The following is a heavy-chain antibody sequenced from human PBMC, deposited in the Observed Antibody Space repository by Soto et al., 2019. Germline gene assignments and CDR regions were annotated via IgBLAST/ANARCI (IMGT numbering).Heavy chain of an antibody. CDR1: GFTFNNYA. V-gene: IGHV3-23*01. CDR2: ISGSGGST. J-gene: IGHJ4*02. D-gene: IGHD2-15*01. Sequence: GGSLRLSCAASGFTFNNYALGWVRQGPKKGLEWVSSISGSGGSTFYADSVKGRFTISRDNSRNTVYLQMNNLRAEDTALYYCAKEVVAHPPPLDCWGQGTLVTVSS. CDR3: AKEVVAHPPPLDC.